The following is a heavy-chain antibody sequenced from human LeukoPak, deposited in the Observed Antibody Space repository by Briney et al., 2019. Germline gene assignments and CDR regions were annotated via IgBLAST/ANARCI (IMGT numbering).Heavy chain of an antibody. CDR1: GFTFSSYS. CDR2: IRYDGSNE. J-gene: IGHJ6*03. Sequence: GGSLRLSCAGSGFTFSSYSMNWVRQAPGKGLEWVSFIRYDGSNEYYADSVRGRFTISRDNSKNTLYLQMNSLRAEDTAVYYCAKGRGWEASYYYYYMDVWGKGTTVTISS. CDR3: AKGRGWEASYYYYYMDV. V-gene: IGHV3-30*02. D-gene: IGHD1-26*01.